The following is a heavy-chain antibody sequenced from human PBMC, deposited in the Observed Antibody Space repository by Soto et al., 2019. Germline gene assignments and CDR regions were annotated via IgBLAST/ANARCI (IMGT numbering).Heavy chain of an antibody. D-gene: IGHD2-15*01. CDR3: AKESGNLPKKDYFDY. V-gene: IGHV3-23*01. CDR2: ISGSGGTT. CDR1: GFTFSSYA. Sequence: GGSLRLSCAASGFTFSSYAMSWVRQAPGKGLQWVSAISGSGGTTYYADSVKGRFTISRDNSKNTLYLQMNSLRAEDTAVYYCAKESGNLPKKDYFDYWGQGTLVTVSS. J-gene: IGHJ4*02.